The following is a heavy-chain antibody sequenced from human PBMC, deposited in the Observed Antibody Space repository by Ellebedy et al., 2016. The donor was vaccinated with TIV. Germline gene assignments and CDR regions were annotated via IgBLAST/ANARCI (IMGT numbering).Heavy chain of an antibody. CDR3: ASGTFEVGDY. J-gene: IGHJ4*02. Sequence: MPSETLSLTCSVSGSSISSDYYWGWIRPPPGKGLEWIGSIYQSGSTYFNPSLESRVTISVDRSMNQFSLRLSSVTASDTAVYYCASGTFEVGDYWGQGTLVTVSS. V-gene: IGHV4-38-2*02. D-gene: IGHD1-26*01. CDR2: IYQSGST. CDR1: GSSISSDYY.